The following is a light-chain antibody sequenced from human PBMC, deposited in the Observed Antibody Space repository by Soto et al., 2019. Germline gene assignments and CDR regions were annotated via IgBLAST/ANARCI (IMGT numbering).Light chain of an antibody. J-gene: IGKJ5*01. CDR1: QSLLHTNAYNY. CDR2: LGS. Sequence: DIVMTQSPLSLPVTPGESASISCRSSQSLLHTNAYNYLDWYLQKPGQSPQLLIYLGSHRASGVPDRFSGSGSGTDFTLKISRVEAEDAGVYYCMQARQHPITFGQGTRLDIK. V-gene: IGKV2-28*01. CDR3: MQARQHPIT.